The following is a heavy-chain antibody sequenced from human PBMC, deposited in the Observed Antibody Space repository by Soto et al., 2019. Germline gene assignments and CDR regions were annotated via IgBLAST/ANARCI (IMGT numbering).Heavy chain of an antibody. Sequence: QVQLVQSGAEVKKPGSSVKVSCRTSGGTFSNYAISWVRQAPGQGLEWMGGIVPIFGTATYAQKFQGRVTITADESTSTAYIELSSLRSDDTAVYYCASPTGKLDYWGQGTLVTVSS. V-gene: IGHV1-69*01. CDR2: IVPIFGTA. CDR1: GGTFSNYA. D-gene: IGHD2-8*02. CDR3: ASPTGKLDY. J-gene: IGHJ4*02.